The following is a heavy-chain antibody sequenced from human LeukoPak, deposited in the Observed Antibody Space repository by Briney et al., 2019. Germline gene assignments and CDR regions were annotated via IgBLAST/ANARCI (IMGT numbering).Heavy chain of an antibody. CDR3: ARASCWYNWFDP. D-gene: IGHD6-19*01. CDR1: GGTFSSYT. V-gene: IGHV1-69*02. CDR2: IIPILGIA. J-gene: IGHJ5*02. Sequence: GSSVKVSCKASGGTFSSYTISWVRQAPGQGLEWMGRIIPILGIANYAQKFQGRVTIPADKSTSTAYMELSSLRSEDTAVYYCARASCWYNWFDPWGQGTLVTVSS.